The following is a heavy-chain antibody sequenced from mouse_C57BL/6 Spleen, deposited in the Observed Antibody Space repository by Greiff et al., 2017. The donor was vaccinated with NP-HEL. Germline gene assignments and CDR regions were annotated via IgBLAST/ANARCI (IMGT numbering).Heavy chain of an antibody. D-gene: IGHD6-1*01. V-gene: IGHV1-26*01. CDR3: ARGDSPYEAMDY. CDR2: INPNNGGT. J-gene: IGHJ4*01. Sequence: EVQLQQSGPELVKPGASVKISCKASGYTFTDYYMNWVKQSHGKSLEWIGDINPNNGGTSYNQKFKGKATLTVDKSSSTAYMELRSLTSEDSAVYYCARGDSPYEAMDYWGQGTSVTVSS. CDR1: GYTFTDYY.